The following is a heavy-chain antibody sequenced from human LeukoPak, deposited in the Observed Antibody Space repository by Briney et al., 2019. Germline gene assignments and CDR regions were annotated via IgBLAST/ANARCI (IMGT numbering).Heavy chain of an antibody. J-gene: IGHJ4*02. D-gene: IGHD5-12*01. CDR3: ARDGGYRPLDY. CDR1: GDSISSSSFY. Sequence: SETLSLTCTVSGDSISSSSFYWGWIRQPPGKGLEWIGSIYYTGSTYYNPSLKSRVTISVDTSKNQFSLKLSSVTAADTAVYYCARDGGYRPLDYWGQGTLVTVSS. CDR2: IYYTGST. V-gene: IGHV4-39*07.